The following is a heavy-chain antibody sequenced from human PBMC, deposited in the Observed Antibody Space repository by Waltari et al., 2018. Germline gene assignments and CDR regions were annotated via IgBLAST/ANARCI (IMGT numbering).Heavy chain of an antibody. CDR3: AKVAIFGVVIIDYFDY. CDR2: ISGSGGST. V-gene: IGHV3-23*04. J-gene: IGHJ4*02. CDR1: GFTFSSYA. D-gene: IGHD3-3*01. Sequence: EVQLVESGGGLVQPGGSLRLSCAASGFTFSSYAMSWVRQAPGKGLEWVSAISGSGGSTYYADSVKGRFTISRDNSKNTLYLQMNSLRAEDTAVYYCAKVAIFGVVIIDYFDYWGQGTLVTVSS.